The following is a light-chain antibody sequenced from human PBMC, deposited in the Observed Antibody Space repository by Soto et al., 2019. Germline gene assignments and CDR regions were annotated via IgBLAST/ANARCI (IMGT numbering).Light chain of an antibody. V-gene: IGKV3-20*01. CDR2: GAS. J-gene: IGKJ1*01. CDR3: QQYGSSPPWT. CDR1: QSVSSN. Sequence: IEVSESLAALSVSPGERDILSCRASQSVSSNLAWYQQKPGQAPRLLIYGASSRATGIPDRFSGSGSGTDFTLTISRLEPEDFAVYYCQQYGSSPPWTFGQGTKVDIK.